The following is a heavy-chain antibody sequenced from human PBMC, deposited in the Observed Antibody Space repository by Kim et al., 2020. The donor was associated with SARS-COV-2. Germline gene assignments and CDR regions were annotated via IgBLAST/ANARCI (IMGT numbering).Heavy chain of an antibody. V-gene: IGHV3-48*04. CDR2: ISYTSSTI. Sequence: GGSLRLSCAASGFTFSSSCIHWVRQAPGKGLEWLSFISYTSSTIYYADSVKGRFTISRDNSKNSLSLQMNSLRAEDTAVYYCAGALCLGTAFLLFDSYY. CDR1: GFTFSSSC. D-gene: IGHD2-21*02. CDR3: AGALCLGTAFLLFDSYY. J-gene: IGHJ6*01.